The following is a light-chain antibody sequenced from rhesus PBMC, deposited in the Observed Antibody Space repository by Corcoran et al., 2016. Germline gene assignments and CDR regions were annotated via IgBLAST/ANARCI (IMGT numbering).Light chain of an antibody. V-gene: IGKV1-69*01. CDR1: QAIRVS. CDR2: RAS. Sequence: DIQMTQSPSSLSASVGDRVTITCWASQAIRVSLAWYQQKPGKVPKLLIYRASVLETWFPSRFCGSGTGTDFTLTIRSLQPGEIATYYCQQHDYRPLTLGGGTKVAL. CDR3: QQHDYRPLT. J-gene: IGKJ4*01.